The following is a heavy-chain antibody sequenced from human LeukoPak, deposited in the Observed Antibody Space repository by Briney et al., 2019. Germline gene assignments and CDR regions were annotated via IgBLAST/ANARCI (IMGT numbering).Heavy chain of an antibody. CDR1: GGSFSGYY. Sequence: PSETLSLTCAVYGGSFSGYYWSWIRQPPGKGLEWIGEINHSGSTNYNPSLKSRVTISVDTSKNQFSLKLSSVTAADTAVYYCARHYSVNRAWFDPWGQGTLVTVSS. V-gene: IGHV4-34*01. J-gene: IGHJ5*02. CDR2: INHSGST. CDR3: ARHYSVNRAWFDP. D-gene: IGHD1-14*01.